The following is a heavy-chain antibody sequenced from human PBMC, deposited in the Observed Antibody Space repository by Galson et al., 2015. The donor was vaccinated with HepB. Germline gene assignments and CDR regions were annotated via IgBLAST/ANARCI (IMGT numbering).Heavy chain of an antibody. Sequence: SLRLSCAASGFTFSSYWMHWVRQAPGKGLVWVSRINSDGSSTSYADSVKGRFTISRDNAKNTLYLRMNSLRAEDTAVYYCAQGVGATGGFDYWGQGTLVTVSS. J-gene: IGHJ4*02. CDR3: AQGVGATGGFDY. V-gene: IGHV3-74*01. CDR2: INSDGSST. D-gene: IGHD1-26*01. CDR1: GFTFSSYW.